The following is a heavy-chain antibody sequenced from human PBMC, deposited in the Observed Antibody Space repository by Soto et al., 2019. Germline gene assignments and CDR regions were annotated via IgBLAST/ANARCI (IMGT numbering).Heavy chain of an antibody. CDR2: MNAKSGDT. Sequence: ASVKVSCKASGYTFSDFDINWLRQASGQGPEWMGWMNAKSGDTFFAQRFKGKINMTWDTSLSTAYMEVGSLTSDDMAMYYCARGNSYNYAGFDVWGQGTTVTVSS. CDR3: ARGNSYNYAGFDV. J-gene: IGHJ6*02. D-gene: IGHD3-16*01. CDR1: GYTFSDFD. V-gene: IGHV1-8*01.